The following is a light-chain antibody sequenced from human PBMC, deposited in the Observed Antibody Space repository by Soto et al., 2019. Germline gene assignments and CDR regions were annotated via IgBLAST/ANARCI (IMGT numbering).Light chain of an antibody. CDR3: QQYGSSRRT. J-gene: IGKJ1*01. CDR1: QSIDSRY. V-gene: IGKV3-20*01. Sequence: EIVLTQSPGTLSLSPGKRATVSCRASQSIDSRYLAWYQQKPGQAPRLLIYGASSRATGIPDRFSGSGSGTDFTLTISRLEPEDCAVYYCQQYGSSRRTFGQGTKVDIK. CDR2: GAS.